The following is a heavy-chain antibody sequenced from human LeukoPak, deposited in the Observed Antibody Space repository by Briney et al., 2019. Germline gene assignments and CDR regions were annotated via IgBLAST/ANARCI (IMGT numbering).Heavy chain of an antibody. D-gene: IGHD3-16*02. Sequence: SQTLSLTCGISGDSVSSNNAAWNWVRQSPSGGLEWLGRTYYRSKWYNDYAVSVKSRITIKPDTPKNQVSLELNSVTPEDTAVYYCARERSYDYVWGSYRLFDYWGQGTLATVSS. CDR3: ARERSYDYVWGSYRLFDY. J-gene: IGHJ4*02. CDR2: TYYRSKWYN. CDR1: GDSVSSNNAA. V-gene: IGHV6-1*01.